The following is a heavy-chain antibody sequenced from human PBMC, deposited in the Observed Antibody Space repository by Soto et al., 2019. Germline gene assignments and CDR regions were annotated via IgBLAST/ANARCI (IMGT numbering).Heavy chain of an antibody. V-gene: IGHV4-59*01. J-gene: IGHJ4*02. CDR1: GGSISSYY. D-gene: IGHD3-22*01. Sequence: PSETLSLTCTVSGGSISSYYWSWIRQPPGKGLEWIGYIYYSGSTNYNPSLKSRVTISVDTSKNQFSLKLSSVTAADTAVYYCARVGYYDSSGYYYTGFDYWGQGTLVTVSS. CDR2: IYYSGST. CDR3: ARVGYYDSSGYYYTGFDY.